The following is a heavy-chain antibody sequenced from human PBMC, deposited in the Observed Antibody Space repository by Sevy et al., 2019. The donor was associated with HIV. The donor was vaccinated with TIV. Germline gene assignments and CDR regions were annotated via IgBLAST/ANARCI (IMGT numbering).Heavy chain of an antibody. CDR1: GFTFGDYA. CDR3: TRKNYGGNSDFDY. V-gene: IGHV3-49*03. D-gene: IGHD4-17*01. CDR2: IRSKAYGGTT. Sequence: GGSLRLSCTASGFTFGDYAMSWFRRAPGKGLEWVGFIRSKAYGGTTEYAASVKGRFTISRDDSKSIAYLQMNSLKTEDTAVYYCTRKNYGGNSDFDYWGQGTLVTVSS. J-gene: IGHJ4*02.